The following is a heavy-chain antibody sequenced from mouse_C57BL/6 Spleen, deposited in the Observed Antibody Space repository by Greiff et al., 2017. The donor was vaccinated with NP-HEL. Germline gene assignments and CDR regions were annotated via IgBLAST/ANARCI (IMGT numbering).Heavy chain of an antibody. CDR1: GYTFTSYW. Sequence: QVQLKQPGAELVRPGSSVKLSRKASGYTFTSYWMHWVKQRPIQGLEWIGNIDPSDSETHYNQKFKDKATLTVDKSSSTAYMQLSSLTSEDSAVYYCARGGSITTVNQRGFAYWGQGTLVTVSA. V-gene: IGHV1-52*01. CDR2: IDPSDSET. CDR3: ARGGSITTVNQRGFAY. J-gene: IGHJ3*01. D-gene: IGHD1-1*01.